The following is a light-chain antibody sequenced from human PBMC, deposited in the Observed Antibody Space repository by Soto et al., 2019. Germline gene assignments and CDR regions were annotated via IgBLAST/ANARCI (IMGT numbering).Light chain of an antibody. V-gene: IGKV1-5*01. Sequence: DIQMTQSPSTLSGSLVDRVTITCRASQSISGWLAWYQQKPGTAPKLLIYDASSLESGVPSRFSGSGSGTEFTLTISSLQPDDSAAYYCQQYNSYSWTFGQGTKVDI. CDR2: DAS. CDR1: QSISGW. J-gene: IGKJ1*01. CDR3: QQYNSYSWT.